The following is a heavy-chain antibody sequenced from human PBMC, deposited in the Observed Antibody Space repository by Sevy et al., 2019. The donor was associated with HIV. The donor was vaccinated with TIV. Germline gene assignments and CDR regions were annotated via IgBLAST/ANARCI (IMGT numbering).Heavy chain of an antibody. Sequence: GGSLRLSCAASGFTVSSNYMSWVRQAPGKGLEWVSVIYSGGSTYYADSVKGRFTISRDNSKNTLYLQMNSLRAEDTAVYYCASPRLPEGYYYGMDVWGQGTTVTVSS. CDR3: ASPRLPEGYYYGMDV. CDR2: IYSGGST. V-gene: IGHV3-53*01. J-gene: IGHJ6*02. CDR1: GFTVSSNY. D-gene: IGHD4-17*01.